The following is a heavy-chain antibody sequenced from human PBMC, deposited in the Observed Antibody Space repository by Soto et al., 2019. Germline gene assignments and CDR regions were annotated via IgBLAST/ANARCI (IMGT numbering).Heavy chain of an antibody. CDR1: GFTFSSYA. J-gene: IGHJ4*02. CDR2: ISYDGSKK. CDR3: ARGEEDGADYFDY. V-gene: IGHV3-30-3*01. D-gene: IGHD3-10*01. Sequence: QVQLVESGGGVVQPGRSLRLSCAASGFTFSSYAMHWVRQAPGKGLEWVAVISYDGSKKYYADSVKGRFTISRDNSKNTLYLQMNSLRAEDTAVYYCARGEEDGADYFDYWGQGTLVTVSS.